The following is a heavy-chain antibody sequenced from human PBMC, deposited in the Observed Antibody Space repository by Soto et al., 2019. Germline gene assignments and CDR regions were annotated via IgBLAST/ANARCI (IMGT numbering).Heavy chain of an antibody. CDR1: GYTFTSYA. V-gene: IGHV1-3*05. CDR2: INAGNGNT. Sequence: QVQLVQSGAEEKKPGASVKVSCKASGYTFTSYAMHWVRQAPGQRLEWMGWINAGNGNTKHSQKFQGRVTITRDTPASTAYMELSGLRSEDTAVYSCARDVAAADYWGQGTLVTVSS. J-gene: IGHJ4*02. D-gene: IGHD6-13*01. CDR3: ARDVAAADY.